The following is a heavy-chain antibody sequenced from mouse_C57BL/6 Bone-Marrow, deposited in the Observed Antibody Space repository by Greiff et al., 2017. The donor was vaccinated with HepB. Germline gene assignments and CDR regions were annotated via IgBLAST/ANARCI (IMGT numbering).Heavy chain of an antibody. V-gene: IGHV5-12*01. Sequence: EVMLVASGGGLVQPGGSLKLSCAASGFTFSDYYMYWVRQTPETRLEWVAYISNGGGSTYYPDTVKGRFTISRDNAKNTLYLQMSRLKSEDTAMYYCARRSLYYGTCYWYFDVWGTGTTVTVSS. CDR1: GFTFSDYY. CDR2: ISNGGGST. D-gene: IGHD2-1*01. CDR3: ARRSLYYGTCYWYFDV. J-gene: IGHJ1*03.